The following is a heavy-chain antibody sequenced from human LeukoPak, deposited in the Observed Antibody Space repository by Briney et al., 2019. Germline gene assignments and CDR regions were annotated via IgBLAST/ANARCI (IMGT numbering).Heavy chain of an antibody. Sequence: GASLRLSCAASGFTFSSYEMNWVRQAPGKGLEWVSYISSSGSTIYYADSVKGRFTISRDNAKNSLYLQMNSLRAEDTAVYYCARARYYYYGMDVWGQGTTVTVSS. CDR2: ISSSGSTI. J-gene: IGHJ6*02. CDR1: GFTFSSYE. V-gene: IGHV3-48*03. CDR3: ARARYYYYGMDV.